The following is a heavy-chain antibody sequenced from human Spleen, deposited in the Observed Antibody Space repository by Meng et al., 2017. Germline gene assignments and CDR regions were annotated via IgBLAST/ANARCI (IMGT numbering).Heavy chain of an antibody. CDR1: GGSFSGYY. J-gene: IGHJ3*02. D-gene: IGHD3-22*01. V-gene: IGHV4-34*01. Sequence: SETLSLTCAVYGGSFSGYYWSWIRQPPGKGLEWIGEINHSGSTNYNPSLKSRVTISVDTSKNHFSLKLSSVTAADTAVYYCARASGRSNYYANHDAFDIWGQGTMVTVSS. CDR2: INHSGST. CDR3: ARASGRSNYYANHDAFDI.